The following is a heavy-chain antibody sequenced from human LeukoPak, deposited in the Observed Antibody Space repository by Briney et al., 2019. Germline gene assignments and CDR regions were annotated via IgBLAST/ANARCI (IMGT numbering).Heavy chain of an antibody. J-gene: IGHJ2*01. CDR3: ARDQGSMIVVRTTNWYFDL. CDR1: GGSISSSNYY. CDR2: IYYSGST. Sequence: SETLSLTCTVSGGSISSSNYYWGWIRQPPGKGLEWIGTIYYSGSTYYSSSLKSRVTIYVDTSKNQFSLRLNSVTADDTAVYYCARDQGSMIVVRTTNWYFDLWGRGTLVTVSS. D-gene: IGHD3-22*01. V-gene: IGHV4-39*02.